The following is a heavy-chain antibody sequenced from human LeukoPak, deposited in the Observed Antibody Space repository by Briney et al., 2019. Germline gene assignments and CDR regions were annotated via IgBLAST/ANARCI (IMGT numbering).Heavy chain of an antibody. CDR1: GFTFSSYS. V-gene: IGHV3-23*01. J-gene: IGHJ6*03. CDR3: AGYDSSGYYPAYYMDV. D-gene: IGHD3-22*01. CDR2: ISGSGGST. Sequence: GGSLRLSCAASGFTFSSYSMNRVRQAPGKGLEWVSAISGSGGSTYYADSVKGRFTISRDNSKNTLYLQMNSLRAEDTAVYYCAGYDSSGYYPAYYMDVWGKGTTVTISS.